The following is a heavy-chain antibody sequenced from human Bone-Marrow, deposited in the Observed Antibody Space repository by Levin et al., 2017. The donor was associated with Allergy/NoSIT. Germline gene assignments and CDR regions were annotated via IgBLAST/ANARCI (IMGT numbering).Heavy chain of an antibody. D-gene: IGHD2-2*01. Sequence: PGGSLRLSCAASGFTFRNYAMSWVRQAPGEGLEWVSAISGNGGGTYYADSVRGRFTISRDNSKNTLYLQMNNLRVEDTARYYCAKDYNSTTWVAHDYWGQGTQVTVSS. CDR3: AKDYNSTTWVAHDY. CDR1: GFTFRNYA. CDR2: ISGNGGGT. V-gene: IGHV3-23*01. J-gene: IGHJ4*02.